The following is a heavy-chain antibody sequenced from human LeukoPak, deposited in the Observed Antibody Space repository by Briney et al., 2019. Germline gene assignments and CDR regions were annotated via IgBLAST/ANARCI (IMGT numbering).Heavy chain of an antibody. CDR1: GGSISSYY. CDR2: IYTSGST. D-gene: IGHD3-10*01. Sequence: SETLSLTCTVSGGSISSYYWSWIRQPAGKGLEWIGRIYTSGSTNYNPSLKSRVTMSVDTSKNQFSLKLSSVTAADTAVYYCAREITTVRGVIINFDYWGQGTLVTVSS. CDR3: AREITTVRGVIINFDY. J-gene: IGHJ4*02. V-gene: IGHV4-4*07.